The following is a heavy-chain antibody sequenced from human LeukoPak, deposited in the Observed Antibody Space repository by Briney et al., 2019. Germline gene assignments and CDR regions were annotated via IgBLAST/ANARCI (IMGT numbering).Heavy chain of an antibody. V-gene: IGHV4-31*03. Sequence: SQTLSLTCTVSGGSISSGGYYWSWIRQHPGKGPEWIGYIYYSGSTYYNPSLKSRVTISVDTSKNQFSLKLSSVTAADTAVYYCARDVHEWLGPWDYYYGMDVWGQGTTVTVSS. CDR3: ARDVHEWLGPWDYYYGMDV. CDR2: IYYSGST. J-gene: IGHJ6*02. D-gene: IGHD3-3*01. CDR1: GGSISSGGYY.